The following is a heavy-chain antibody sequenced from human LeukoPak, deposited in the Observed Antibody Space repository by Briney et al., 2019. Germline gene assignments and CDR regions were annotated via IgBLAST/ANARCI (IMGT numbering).Heavy chain of an antibody. Sequence: ASVKVSCKVSGYTLTELSMHWVRRAPGKGLEWMGGFDHEDGETIYAQKFQGRVTMTEDTSTDTAYMELSSLRSEDTAVYYCATSGGDDYYYYMYVWGKGTTVTVSS. CDR2: FDHEDGET. D-gene: IGHD2-21*02. CDR1: GYTLTELS. V-gene: IGHV1-24*01. CDR3: ATSGGDDYYYYMYV. J-gene: IGHJ6*03.